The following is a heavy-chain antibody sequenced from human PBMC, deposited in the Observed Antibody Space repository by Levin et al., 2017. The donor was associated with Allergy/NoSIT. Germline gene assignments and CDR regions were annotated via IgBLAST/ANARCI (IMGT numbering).Heavy chain of an antibody. CDR2: IYYSGST. J-gene: IGHJ6*02. CDR3: AVSPTTVTTQRLADKRGRARRGPGGLYYYYGMDG. V-gene: IGHV4-30-4*01. Sequence: SETLSLTCTVSGGSISSGDYYWSWIRQPPGKGLEWIGYIYYSGSTYYNPSLKSRVTISVDTSKNQFSLKLSSVTAADTAVYYCAVSPTTVTTQRLADKRGRARRGPGGLYYYYGMDGWGQGTTVTVSS. CDR1: GGSISSGDYY. D-gene: IGHD4-17*01.